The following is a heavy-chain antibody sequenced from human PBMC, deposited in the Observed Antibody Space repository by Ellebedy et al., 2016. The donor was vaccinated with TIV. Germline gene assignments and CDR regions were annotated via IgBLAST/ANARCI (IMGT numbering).Heavy chain of an antibody. J-gene: IGHJ5*02. V-gene: IGHV3-21*01. CDR1: GFSFGNFA. D-gene: IGHD3-10*01. CDR3: AAGSREYWFDP. Sequence: GESLKISCAASGFSFGNFAMNWVRQAPGKAPAWVSSISSDSSDLSYADSGTGRFTISRENSKNLLYLQMNTLGVEDTAVYYCAAGSREYWFDPWGQGTLVTVSS. CDR2: ISSDSSDL.